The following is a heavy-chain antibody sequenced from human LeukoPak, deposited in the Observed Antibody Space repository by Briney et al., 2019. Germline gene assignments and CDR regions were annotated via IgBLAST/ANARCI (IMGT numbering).Heavy chain of an antibody. CDR2: IAYDGSRA. D-gene: IGHD1-14*01. CDR1: GFTFGGYG. CDR3: TRYNNDHFDY. V-gene: IGHV3-33*01. Sequence: GRSLRLSCAGSGFTFGGYGMHWFRQTPGKGLDWVAVIAYDGSRAFYADSVKGRFTISRDNSKNTMSVQMDDLRAEDTAVYYCTRYNNDHFDYWGQGTLVTVSS. J-gene: IGHJ4*02.